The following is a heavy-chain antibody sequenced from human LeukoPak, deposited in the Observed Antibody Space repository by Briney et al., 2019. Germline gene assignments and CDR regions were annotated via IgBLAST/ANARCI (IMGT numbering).Heavy chain of an antibody. Sequence: GGSLRLSCAASAFTFSSYWMHWVRRGPGKGLVWVSQINTDGSSTNYADSVKGRFTIFRDNAKNTLYLQMSSLRAEDTAVYYCARGLQGIDYWGQGTLVTVSS. CDR2: INTDGSST. J-gene: IGHJ4*02. CDR3: ARGLQGIDY. CDR1: AFTFSSYW. D-gene: IGHD4-11*01. V-gene: IGHV3-74*01.